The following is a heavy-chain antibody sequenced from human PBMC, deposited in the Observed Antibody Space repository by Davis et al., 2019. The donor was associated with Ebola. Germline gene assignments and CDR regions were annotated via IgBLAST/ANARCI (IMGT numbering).Heavy chain of an antibody. D-gene: IGHD3-10*01. J-gene: IGHJ4*02. Sequence: GESLKISCAASGFTFDDYAMTWVRQAPGKGLEWVSGINWNGGSTGYADSVKGRFTISRDNAKNSLYLQMNSLRAEDTAVYYCARDSLWFGELLYQDFDYWGQGTLVTVSS. CDR2: INWNGGST. CDR3: ARDSLWFGELLYQDFDY. V-gene: IGHV3-20*04. CDR1: GFTFDDYA.